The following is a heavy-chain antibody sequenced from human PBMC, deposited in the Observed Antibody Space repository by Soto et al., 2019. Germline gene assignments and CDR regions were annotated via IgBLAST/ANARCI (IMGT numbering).Heavy chain of an antibody. Sequence: SVKVSCKASGGTFSSYTISWVRQAPGQGLEWMGRIIPILGIANYAQKFQGRVTITADKSTSTAYMELSSLRSEDTAVYYCASITVDTREGRGFVGCYYYYMDVWGKGTTVTVSS. CDR1: GGTFSSYT. CDR2: IIPILGIA. D-gene: IGHD5-18*01. V-gene: IGHV1-69*02. J-gene: IGHJ6*03. CDR3: ASITVDTREGRGFVGCYYYYMDV.